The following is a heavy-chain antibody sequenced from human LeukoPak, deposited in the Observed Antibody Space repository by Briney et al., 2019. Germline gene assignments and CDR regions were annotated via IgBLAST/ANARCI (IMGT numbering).Heavy chain of an antibody. CDR2: IIPIFGTA. J-gene: IGHJ4*02. D-gene: IGHD6-19*01. Sequence: ASVRVSCKASGGTFSSYAISWVRQAPGQGLEWMGGIIPIFGTANYAQKFQGRVTITTDESTSTAYMELSSLRSEDTAVYYCVSVVAGTIDYWGQGPLVTVSS. CDR3: VSVVAGTIDY. CDR1: GGTFSSYA. V-gene: IGHV1-69*05.